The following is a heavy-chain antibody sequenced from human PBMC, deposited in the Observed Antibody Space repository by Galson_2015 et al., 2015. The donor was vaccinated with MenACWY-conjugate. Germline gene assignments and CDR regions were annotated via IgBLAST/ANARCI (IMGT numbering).Heavy chain of an antibody. Sequence: SLRLSCAASGITFSSYAMSWVRQAPGKGLEWVSSISTTGGTTYYADSVKGRFTISRDNSKNTLYLQTNSLRAGDTAVYYCAQGAGSRWFDPWGQGTLVIVSS. J-gene: IGHJ5*02. CDR1: GITFSSYA. CDR2: ISTTGGTT. D-gene: IGHD3-10*01. V-gene: IGHV3-23*01. CDR3: AQGAGSRWFDP.